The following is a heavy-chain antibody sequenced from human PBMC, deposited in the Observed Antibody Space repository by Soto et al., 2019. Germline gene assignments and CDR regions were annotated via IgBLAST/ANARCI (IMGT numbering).Heavy chain of an antibody. D-gene: IGHD6-19*01. J-gene: IGHJ5*02. Sequence: ASVKVSCKASGYTFTSYGISWVRQAPGQGLEWMGWISAYNGNTNYAQKLQGRVTMTTDTSTSTAYLELRSLRSDDTAVYYCARDPGISVGDEWWFDPWGQGTLVTVSS. CDR1: GYTFTSYG. CDR2: ISAYNGNT. V-gene: IGHV1-18*01. CDR3: ARDPGISVGDEWWFDP.